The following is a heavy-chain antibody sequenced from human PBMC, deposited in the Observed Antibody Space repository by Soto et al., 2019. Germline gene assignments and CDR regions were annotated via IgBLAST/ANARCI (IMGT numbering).Heavy chain of an antibody. CDR2: INSDGSST. V-gene: IGHV3-74*01. Sequence: GGSLRLSCAASGFTFSSYWMHWVRQAPGKGLVWVSRINSDGSSTSYADSVKGRFTISRDNAKNTLYLQMNSLRAEDTAVYYCARDLYYDFWSGYPDVWGQGTTVTVSS. D-gene: IGHD3-3*01. CDR3: ARDLYYDFWSGYPDV. J-gene: IGHJ6*02. CDR1: GFTFSSYW.